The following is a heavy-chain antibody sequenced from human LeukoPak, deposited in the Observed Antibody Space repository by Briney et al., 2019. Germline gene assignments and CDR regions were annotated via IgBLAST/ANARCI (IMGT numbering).Heavy chain of an antibody. V-gene: IGHV3-23*01. CDR2: ISGSGGST. J-gene: IGHJ4*02. D-gene: IGHD3-9*01. Sequence: GVSLRLSCAASGFTFSSYAMSWVRQAPGKGLEWVSAISGSGGSTYYADSVKGRFTISRDNSKNTLYLQMNSLRAEDTAVYYCAKDGQGGNYDVLTGYYSKGYDSWGLGTLVIVSS. CDR3: AKDGQGGNYDVLTGYYSKGYDS. CDR1: GFTFSSYA.